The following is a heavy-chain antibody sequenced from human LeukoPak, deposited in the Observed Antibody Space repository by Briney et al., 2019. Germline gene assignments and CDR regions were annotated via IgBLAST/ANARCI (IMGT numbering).Heavy chain of an antibody. Sequence: SETLSLTCTVSGGSISSYYWSWIRQPPGKGLEWIGYIYYSGSTNYNPSLKSRVTISVDTSKNQLSLKLSSVTAADTAVYYCARAPNYYYYYMDVWGKGTTVTVSS. V-gene: IGHV4-59*01. J-gene: IGHJ6*03. CDR3: ARAPNYYYYYMDV. CDR2: IYYSGST. CDR1: GGSISSYY.